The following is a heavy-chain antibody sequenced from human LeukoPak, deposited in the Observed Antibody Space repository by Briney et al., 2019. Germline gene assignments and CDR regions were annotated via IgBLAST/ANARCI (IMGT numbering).Heavy chain of an antibody. CDR3: ARGYTNGWYMPFDY. CDR2: ISSSGSTI. CDR1: GFTFSDYY. Sequence: GGSLRLSCAASGFTFSDYYMSWIRQAPGKGLEWVSYISSSGSTIYYADSVKGRFTISRDNAKNSLYLQMNSLRAEDTAAYYCARGYTNGWYMPFDYWGQGALVTVSS. D-gene: IGHD6-19*01. V-gene: IGHV3-11*04. J-gene: IGHJ4*02.